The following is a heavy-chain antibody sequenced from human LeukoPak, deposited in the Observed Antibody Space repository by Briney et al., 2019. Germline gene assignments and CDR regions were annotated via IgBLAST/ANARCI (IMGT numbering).Heavy chain of an antibody. CDR3: WRDWRGTCPAGGGFDP. V-gene: IGHV4-39*03. CDR2: IYYSGST. D-gene: IGHD3-16*01. CDR1: GGSISSSSYY. J-gene: IGHJ5*02. Sequence: PSETLSLTCTVSGGSISSSSYYWGWIRQPPGKGLEWIGSIYYSGSTYYNPSLKSRVTISVDTSKNQFSLKLSSVTAADTAVYYWWRDWRGTCPAGGGFDPWGQGTLVTVSS.